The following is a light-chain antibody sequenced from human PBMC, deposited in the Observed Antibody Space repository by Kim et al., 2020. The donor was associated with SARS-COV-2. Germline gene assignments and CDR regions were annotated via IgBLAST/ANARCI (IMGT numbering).Light chain of an antibody. J-gene: IGLJ3*02. CDR3: RSYAGSYTFEV. CDR1: SSDVGGYNY. Sequence: QSVTISCTGTSSDVGGYNYVSWYQQHPGKAPKLMIYDVSKRPSGVPDRFSGSKSGNTASLTISGLQAEDEADYYCRSYAGSYTFEVFGGGTQLTVL. CDR2: DVS. V-gene: IGLV2-11*01.